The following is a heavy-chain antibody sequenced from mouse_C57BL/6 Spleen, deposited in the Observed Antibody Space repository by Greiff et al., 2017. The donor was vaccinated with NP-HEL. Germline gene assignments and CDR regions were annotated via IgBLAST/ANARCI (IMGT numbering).Heavy chain of an antibody. CDR3: ARRDDYDVGDY. CDR2: IHPNSGST. D-gene: IGHD2-4*01. J-gene: IGHJ2*01. V-gene: IGHV1-64*01. Sequence: QVQLKQPGAELVKPGASVKLSCKASGYTFTSYWMHWVKQRPGQGLEWIGMIHPNSGSTNYNEKFKSKATLTVDKSSSTAYMQLSSLTSEDSAVYYCARRDDYDVGDYWGQGTTLTVSS. CDR1: GYTFTSYW.